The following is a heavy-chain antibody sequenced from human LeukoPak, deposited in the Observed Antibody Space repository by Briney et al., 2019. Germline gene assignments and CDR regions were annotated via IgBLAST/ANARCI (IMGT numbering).Heavy chain of an antibody. CDR3: AASLPNIVVVPAAKGPFGS. V-gene: IGHV3-23*01. J-gene: IGHJ5*02. CDR1: GGSISSSN. Sequence: PSETLPLTCAVSGGSISSSNWWSWVRQAPGKGLEWVSGINGGGGGGTFHADSVRGRLTISRDNSKNTLYLQMSSLRAEDTAVYYCAASLPNIVVVPAAKGPFGSWGQGTLVTVSS. CDR2: INGGGGGGT. D-gene: IGHD2-2*01.